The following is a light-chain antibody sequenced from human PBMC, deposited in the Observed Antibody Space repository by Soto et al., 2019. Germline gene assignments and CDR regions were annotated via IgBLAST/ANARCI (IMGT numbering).Light chain of an antibody. CDR2: GAS. J-gene: IGKJ5*01. V-gene: IGKV3-15*01. Sequence: EIVLTQAPATLSLSPGERATLACRASQRGRRYLDWYQQKPGQAPRLLRDGASTRATCGPARFSGSGSGTEFTLTISSLQSEDFEVYYCQQYNNWPITFGQGTRLEN. CDR3: QQYNNWPIT. CDR1: QRGRRY.